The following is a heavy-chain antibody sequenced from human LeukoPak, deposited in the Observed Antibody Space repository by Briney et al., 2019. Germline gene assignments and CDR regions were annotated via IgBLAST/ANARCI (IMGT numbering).Heavy chain of an antibody. CDR1: GGSISSGGYY. D-gene: IGHD4-17*01. CDR3: ARGTTVVADAFDI. Sequence: PSETLSLTCTVSGGSISSGGYYWSWIRQHPGKGLEWIGYIYYSGSTYYNPSLKSRVTTSVDTSKNQFSLKLSSVTAADTAVYYCARGTTVVADAFDIWGQGTMVTVSS. J-gene: IGHJ3*02. CDR2: IYYSGST. V-gene: IGHV4-31*03.